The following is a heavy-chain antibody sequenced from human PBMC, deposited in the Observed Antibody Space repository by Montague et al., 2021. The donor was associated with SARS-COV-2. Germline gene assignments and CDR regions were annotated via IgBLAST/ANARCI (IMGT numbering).Heavy chain of an antibody. CDR2: ISSSSSYI. D-gene: IGHD2-15*01. CDR3: AKDLVVVAATPIDY. V-gene: IGHV3-21*01. CDR1: GFTFSSYS. Sequence: SLRLSCAASGFTFSSYSMNWVRQARGKGLEWVSSISSSSSYIYYADSVQGRFAISRDNSKNTLYLQMNSLRAEDTAVYYCAKDLVVVAATPIDYWGQGTLVTVSS. J-gene: IGHJ4*02.